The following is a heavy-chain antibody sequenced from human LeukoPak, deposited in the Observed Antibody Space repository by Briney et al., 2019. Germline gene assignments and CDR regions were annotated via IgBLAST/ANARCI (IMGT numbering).Heavy chain of an antibody. J-gene: IGHJ4*02. Sequence: RPGGSLRLSCAASGFTFDDYGMSWVRQAPRTGLEWVSGINWNGGSTGYADSVKGRFTISRDNGKKSLYLQMNSLRAEDTALYYCARISCGISCPEKYWGQGTLVTVSS. D-gene: IGHD3-3*02. CDR1: GFTFDDYG. V-gene: IGHV3-20*04. CDR2: INWNGGST. CDR3: ARISCGISCPEKY.